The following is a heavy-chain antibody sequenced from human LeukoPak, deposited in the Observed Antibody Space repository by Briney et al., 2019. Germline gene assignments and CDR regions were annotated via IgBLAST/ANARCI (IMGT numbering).Heavy chain of an antibody. Sequence: GGSLRLSCAASGFTFSSYEMNWVRQAPGKGLEWVANIKQDGSEKNYVDSVKGRFTISRDNAKNSLYLQINGLRAEDTAVYYCARYGAGYVWGKGTTVSISS. CDR2: IKQDGSEK. J-gene: IGHJ6*04. D-gene: IGHD2-8*01. CDR3: ARYGAGYV. CDR1: GFTFSSYE. V-gene: IGHV3-7*01.